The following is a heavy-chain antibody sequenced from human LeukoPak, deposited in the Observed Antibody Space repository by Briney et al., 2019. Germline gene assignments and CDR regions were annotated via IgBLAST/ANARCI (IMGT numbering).Heavy chain of an antibody. J-gene: IGHJ3*02. CDR2: IYSGGST. CDR1: GFIVSSNY. CDR3: ARAGEGLLAYSFDI. Sequence: GGSLRLSCAASGFIVSSNYTSWVRQAPGKGLEWVSVIYSGGSTYYADSVKGRFTISRDNSRNTLYLQMNSLRAEDTAVYYCARAGEGLLAYSFDIWGRGTMVAVSS. D-gene: IGHD1-26*01. V-gene: IGHV3-66*01.